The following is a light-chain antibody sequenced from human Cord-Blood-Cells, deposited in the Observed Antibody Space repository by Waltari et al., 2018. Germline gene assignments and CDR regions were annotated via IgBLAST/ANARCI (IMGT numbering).Light chain of an antibody. Sequence: SYELTQPPSVSVSPGQTASITCSGATLGDKYACWYQQKPGQSPVLVIYQDSKRPSGIPERFSGSNSGNTATLTISGTQAMDEADYYCQAWDSSTAVFGTGTKVTVL. J-gene: IGLJ1*01. CDR2: QDS. CDR1: TLGDKY. V-gene: IGLV3-1*01. CDR3: QAWDSSTAV.